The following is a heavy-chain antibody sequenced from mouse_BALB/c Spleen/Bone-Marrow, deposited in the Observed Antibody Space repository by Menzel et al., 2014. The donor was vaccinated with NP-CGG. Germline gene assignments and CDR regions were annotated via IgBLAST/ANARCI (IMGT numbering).Heavy chain of an antibody. Sequence: EVKLMESGGGLVQPGGSLKLSCAASGFDFSRYWMSWVRQAPGKGLEWIGEINPDSSTINYTPSLKDKFIISRDNAKNTLYQQMNKVRPEAAAFEYCARLGCYGSCAYWGQGTLVTGSA. CDR2: INPDSSTI. CDR1: GFDFSRYW. V-gene: IGHV4-1*02. J-gene: IGHJ3*01. D-gene: IGHD1-1*01. CDR3: ARLGCYGSCAY.